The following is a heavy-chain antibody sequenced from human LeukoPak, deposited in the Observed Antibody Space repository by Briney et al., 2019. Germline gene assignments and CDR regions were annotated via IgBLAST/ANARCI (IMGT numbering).Heavy chain of an antibody. CDR1: GFTFRSYA. D-gene: IGHD3-16*02. Sequence: GGSLRLSCAASGFTFRSYAMSWVRQAPGKGLEWVSVISGSGATTYHADSVRGRFAISRDNSKSTLYLQMNSLRAEDTAVYYCAKGQKLFGGIIVFIDYWGQGVLVTASS. J-gene: IGHJ4*02. CDR2: ISGSGATT. CDR3: AKGQKLFGGIIVFIDY. V-gene: IGHV3-23*01.